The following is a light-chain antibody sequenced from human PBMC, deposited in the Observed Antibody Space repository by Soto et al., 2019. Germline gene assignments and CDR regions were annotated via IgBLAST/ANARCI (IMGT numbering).Light chain of an antibody. CDR1: QSVSSY. J-gene: IGKJ2*01. CDR2: DAS. CDR3: QQRSNGPPGYT. Sequence: EIVLTQSPATLSLSPGERATLSCRASQSVSSYLVWYQQKPGQAPRLLIYDASNRATGIPARFSGSGSGTDFTLTISSIEPEAFAVYYCQQRSNGPPGYTFGQGTKLEIK. V-gene: IGKV3-11*01.